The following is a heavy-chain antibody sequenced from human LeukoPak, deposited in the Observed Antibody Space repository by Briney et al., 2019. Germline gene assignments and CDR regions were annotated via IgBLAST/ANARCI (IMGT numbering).Heavy chain of an antibody. CDR3: ARGGSSGWSWDY. Sequence: SVKVSCKASGGTLSSYAISWVRQAPGQGLEWMGGIIPIFGTANYAQKFQGRVTITADESTSTAYMELSSLRSKDTAVYYCARGGSSGWSWDYWGQGTLVTVSS. CDR2: IIPIFGTA. CDR1: GGTLSSYA. J-gene: IGHJ4*02. D-gene: IGHD6-19*01. V-gene: IGHV1-69*13.